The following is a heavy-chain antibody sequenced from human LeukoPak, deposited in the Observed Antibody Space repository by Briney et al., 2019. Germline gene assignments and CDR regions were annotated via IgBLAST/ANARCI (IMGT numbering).Heavy chain of an antibody. J-gene: IGHJ4*02. D-gene: IGHD3-22*01. CDR2: ISGSGGST. V-gene: IGHV3-23*01. Sequence: GGSLRLSCAASRFTFSSYAMSWVRQAPGKGLEWVSAISGSGGSTYYADSVKGRFIISRDNSKNTLYLQMNSLRAEDTAVYYCTTDRGGYYYDSSGKKYYFDYWGQGTLVTVSS. CDR1: RFTFSSYA. CDR3: TTDRGGYYYDSSGKKYYFDY.